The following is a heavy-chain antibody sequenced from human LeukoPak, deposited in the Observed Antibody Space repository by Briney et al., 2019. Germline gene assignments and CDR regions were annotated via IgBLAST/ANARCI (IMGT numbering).Heavy chain of an antibody. CDR2: VYPGDSDT. D-gene: IGHD5-18*01. J-gene: IGHJ4*02. Sequence: GESLKISCQASGYSFTDYWIGWVRQVPGGGLDWMGIVYPGDSDTRYSPSFQGQVTISADKSISTAYLQWSSLKASDTAMYYCAIWDTAMVNDYWGQGTLVTVSS. CDR1: GYSFTDYW. V-gene: IGHV5-51*01. CDR3: AIWDTAMVNDY.